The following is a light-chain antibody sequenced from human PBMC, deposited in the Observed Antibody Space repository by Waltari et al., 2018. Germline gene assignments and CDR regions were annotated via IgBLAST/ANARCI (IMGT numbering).Light chain of an antibody. CDR3: QKYGTLPAT. Sequence: EIVLTQSPGTLSLSPGVRDTLSCRASQSVSRTLAWYQQKPGQAPRLLIYDASTWATGIPDRFSGSGSGTDFSLTISRLEPEDFAVYYCQKYGTLPATFGQGTKVQIK. J-gene: IGKJ1*01. CDR2: DAS. CDR1: QSVSRT. V-gene: IGKV3-20*01.